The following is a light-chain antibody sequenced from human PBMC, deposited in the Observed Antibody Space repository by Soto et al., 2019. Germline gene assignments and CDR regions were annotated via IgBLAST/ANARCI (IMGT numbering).Light chain of an antibody. CDR2: LGS. J-gene: IGKJ1*01. CDR1: QSLLHSNGYNY. V-gene: IGKV2-28*01. CDR3: MQALQTPRT. Sequence: DIVMTQSPVSLPVTPGEPASISCRSSQSLLHSNGYNYLDWYLQKPGQSPQLLIYLGSNRASGVXDXXSGSGSGTDFTLKISRVEAEDVGVYYCMQALQTPRTFGQGTKVEI.